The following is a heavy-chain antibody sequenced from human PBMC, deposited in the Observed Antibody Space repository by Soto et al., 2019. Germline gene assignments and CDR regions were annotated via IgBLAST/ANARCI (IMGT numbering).Heavy chain of an antibody. V-gene: IGHV2-5*02. CDR1: GFSLNTGGVG. D-gene: IGHD3-10*01. Sequence: ITLKESGPTLVKPTQTLTLTCTFSGFSLNTGGVGVGWVRQPRGKAMEWLALIYWDDDERYRPSLRSRLNISKDTISNQVGLTMTNMDPEDTATYYCVRNWRYYGGDYYYGMDAWGQGTTVTVSS. CDR2: IYWDDDE. CDR3: VRNWRYYGGDYYYGMDA. J-gene: IGHJ6*02.